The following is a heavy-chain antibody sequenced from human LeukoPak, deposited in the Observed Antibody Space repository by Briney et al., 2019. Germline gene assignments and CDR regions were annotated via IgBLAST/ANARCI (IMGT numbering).Heavy chain of an antibody. CDR3: ARDPARTYTAISAFDI. CDR2: ISSSGSTI. CDR1: GFTFSDYY. Sequence: GGSLRLSCAASGFTFSDYYMSWIRQAPGKGLEWVSYISSSGSTIYYADSVKGRFTISRDNAKNSLYLQMNSLRAEDTAVYYCARDPARTYTAISAFDIWGQGTMVTVSS. J-gene: IGHJ3*02. V-gene: IGHV3-11*01. D-gene: IGHD5-18*01.